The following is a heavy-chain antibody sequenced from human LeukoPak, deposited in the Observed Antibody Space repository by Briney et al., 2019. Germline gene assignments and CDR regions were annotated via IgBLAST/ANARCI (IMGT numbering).Heavy chain of an antibody. D-gene: IGHD2-2*01. CDR2: IYPGDSDT. CDR3: ASPPRRYCSSTSCYGG. J-gene: IGHJ4*02. Sequence: PGASLKISCKGSGYSFTSYWIGWVRQMPGKGLEWMGIIYPGDSDTRYSPSFQGQVTISADKSISTAYLQWSSLKASDTAMYYCASPPRRYCSSTSCYGGWGQGTLVTVSS. CDR1: GYSFTSYW. V-gene: IGHV5-51*01.